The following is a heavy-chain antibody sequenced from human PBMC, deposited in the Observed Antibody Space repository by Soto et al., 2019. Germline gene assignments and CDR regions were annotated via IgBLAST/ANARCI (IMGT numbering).Heavy chain of an antibody. J-gene: IGHJ2*01. D-gene: IGHD4-17*01. CDR2: IFDSGST. V-gene: IGHV4-30-4*01. CDR3: AREIIPLTTDWYFDL. CDR1: GGSISGGVYY. Sequence: SETLSLTCTVSGGSISGGVYYWSWIRQPPGKGLEWIGYIFDSGSTYYNPSLKSRVTISVDTSKNQFSLRLSSVTAADTAAYYCAREIIPLTTDWYFDLWGRGTLVTVSS.